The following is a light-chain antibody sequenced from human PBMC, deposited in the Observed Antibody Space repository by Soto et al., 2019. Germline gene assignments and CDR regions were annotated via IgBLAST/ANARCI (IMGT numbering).Light chain of an antibody. Sequence: QSALTQTPSVSGAPGQRVTISCTGSSSNIGAGYDVHWYQQLPGTAPKLLIYGSSNRPSGVPDRFSGSKSGTSASLAITGLQGEDEAEYYCQSYDSSLSGYVFGTGTKLTVL. J-gene: IGLJ1*01. V-gene: IGLV1-40*01. CDR3: QSYDSSLSGYV. CDR1: SSNIGAGYD. CDR2: GSS.